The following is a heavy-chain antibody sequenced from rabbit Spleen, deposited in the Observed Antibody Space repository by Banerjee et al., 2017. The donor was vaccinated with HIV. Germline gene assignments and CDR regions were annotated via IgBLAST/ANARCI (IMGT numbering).Heavy chain of an antibody. D-gene: IGHD4-1*01. V-gene: IGHV1S40*01. J-gene: IGHJ3*01. CDR1: GFSFSSTYY. CDR2: IYPGSSGTT. CDR3: ARDLDGVIGWNFGW. Sequence: QSLEESGGDLVKPGASLTLTCTASGFSFSSTYYMCWVRQPPGKGLEWIGCIYPGSSGTTYYASWAKGRFTISKTSSTTVTLQMTSLTAADTATYFCARDLDGVIGWNFGWWGQGTLVTVS.